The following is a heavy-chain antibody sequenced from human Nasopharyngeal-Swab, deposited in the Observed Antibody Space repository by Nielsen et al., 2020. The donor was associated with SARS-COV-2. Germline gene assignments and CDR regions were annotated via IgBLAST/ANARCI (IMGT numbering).Heavy chain of an antibody. CDR1: GFTFSNAW. D-gene: IGHD4-23*01. J-gene: IGHJ4*02. CDR2: IYSGGST. CDR3: ARGTAVAGGYYLDY. Sequence: GESLKISCAASGFTFSNAWMSWVRQAPGKGLEWVSVIYSGGSTYYMDSVKARFTISRDNSKNTLSLQMNSLRAEDTAIYYCARGTAVAGGYYLDYWGQGTLVTVSS. V-gene: IGHV3-66*01.